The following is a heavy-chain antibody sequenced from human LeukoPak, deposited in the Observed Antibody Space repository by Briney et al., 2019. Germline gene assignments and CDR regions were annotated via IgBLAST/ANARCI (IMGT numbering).Heavy chain of an antibody. J-gene: IGHJ3*02. CDR3: ARDLYYYGSGSEISEDAFDI. V-gene: IGHV4-4*07. CDR1: GGSISSYY. D-gene: IGHD3-10*01. CDR2: IYTSGST. Sequence: SETLSLTCTVSGGSISSYYWSWIRQPAGKGLEWIGRIYTSGSTNYNPSLKSRVTMSVDTSKNQFSLKLSSVTAADTAVYYCARDLYYYGSGSEISEDAFDIWGQGTMVTVSS.